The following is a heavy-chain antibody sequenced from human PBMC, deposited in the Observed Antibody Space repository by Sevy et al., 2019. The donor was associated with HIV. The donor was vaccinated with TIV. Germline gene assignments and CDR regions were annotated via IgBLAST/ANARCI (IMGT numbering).Heavy chain of an antibody. CDR3: ANGYIYYYYGMDV. Sequence: GGSLRLSCAASGFTFSSYAMSWVRQAPGKGLEWVSAISGSGGSTYYADSVKGRFTISRDNSKNTLYLQMNSLRAEDMAVYYCANGYIYYYYGMDVWGQGTTVTVSS. CDR1: GFTFSSYA. V-gene: IGHV3-23*01. D-gene: IGHD5-12*01. J-gene: IGHJ6*02. CDR2: ISGSGGST.